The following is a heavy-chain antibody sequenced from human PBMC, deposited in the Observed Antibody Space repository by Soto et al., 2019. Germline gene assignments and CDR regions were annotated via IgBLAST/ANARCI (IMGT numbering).Heavy chain of an antibody. CDR2: ISTSGSTT. CDR1: GFYFSDYY. CDR3: ARAQDGHDSFDI. J-gene: IGHJ3*02. Sequence: PGGSIRLSCAASGFYFSDYYMSWIRKAKGEGLEWLSYISTSGSTTFYPDSVKGRFTVSRDNAKNSVFLQMSSLRAEDTAVYYCARAQDGHDSFDIWGQGTMVTVSS. V-gene: IGHV3-11*01.